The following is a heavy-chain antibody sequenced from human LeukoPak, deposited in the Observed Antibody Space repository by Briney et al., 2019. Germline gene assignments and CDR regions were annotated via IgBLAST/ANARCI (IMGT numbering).Heavy chain of an antibody. CDR2: IIPIFGTA. J-gene: IGHJ3*02. V-gene: IGHV1-69*13. CDR1: GGTFSSYA. D-gene: IGHD3-22*01. CDR3: ARATYYYDSSGHNDAFDI. Sequence: ASVKVSCKASGGTFSSYAISWVRQAPGQGLEWMGGIIPIFGTANYAQKFQGRVTITADESTSTAYMELSSLRSEDTAVYYCARATYYYDSSGHNDAFDIWGQGTMVTVSS.